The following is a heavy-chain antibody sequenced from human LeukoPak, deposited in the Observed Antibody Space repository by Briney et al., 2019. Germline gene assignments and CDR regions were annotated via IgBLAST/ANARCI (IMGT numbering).Heavy chain of an antibody. CDR2: ISYDGSNK. V-gene: IGHV3-30-3*01. J-gene: IGHJ4*02. D-gene: IGHD6-13*01. CDR3: ARWDSSSYY. Sequence: GGSLRLSCAASGFTFSSYAMHWVRQAPGKGLEWVAVISYDGSNKYYADSVKGRFTISRDNSKNTLYLQMNSLRAEDTAVYYCARWDSSSYYWGQGTLVTVSS. CDR1: GFTFSSYA.